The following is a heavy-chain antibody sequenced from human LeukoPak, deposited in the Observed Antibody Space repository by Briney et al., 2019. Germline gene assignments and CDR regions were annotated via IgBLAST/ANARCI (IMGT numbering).Heavy chain of an antibody. CDR2: TYYRSKWYY. CDR1: GDSVSTINGA. CDR3: ARDEGNTGWHTFDI. Sequence: SPTLSLTLGISGDSVSTINGAWNWVRQSPSRGLEWLGSTYYRSKWYYDYAVSVQGRITINPDTSKNQFSLQLSAVTPEDTAVYYCARDEGNTGWHTFDIWGQGTLITVSS. D-gene: IGHD6-19*01. V-gene: IGHV6-1*01. J-gene: IGHJ4*02.